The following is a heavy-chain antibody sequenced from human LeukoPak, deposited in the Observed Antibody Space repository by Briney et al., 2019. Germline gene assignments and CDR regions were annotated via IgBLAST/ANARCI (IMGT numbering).Heavy chain of an antibody. CDR1: GFTFSSYA. D-gene: IGHD3-10*01. Sequence: GGSLRLSCAASGFTFSSYAMSWVRQAPGKGLEWVSAISGSGGSTYYADSVKGQFTISRDNSKNTLYLQMNSLRAEDTAVYYCAKVLGITMVRGVAPDYYYMDVWGKGTTVTVSS. CDR2: ISGSGGST. V-gene: IGHV3-23*01. CDR3: AKVLGITMVRGVAPDYYYMDV. J-gene: IGHJ6*03.